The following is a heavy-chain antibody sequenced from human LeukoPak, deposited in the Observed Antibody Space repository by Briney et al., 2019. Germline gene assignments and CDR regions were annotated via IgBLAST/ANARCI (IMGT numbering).Heavy chain of an antibody. J-gene: IGHJ4*02. CDR1: GFTFSSYG. CDR2: ISYDGSNK. Sequence: PGGSLRLSCAASGFTFSSYGMHWVRQAPGKGLEWVAVISYDGSNKYNADSVKGRFTISRDNSKNTLYLQMNSLRAEDTAVYYCAKSDSVPMTTVTYFDYWGQGTLVTVSS. CDR3: AKSDSVPMTTVTYFDY. D-gene: IGHD4-17*01. V-gene: IGHV3-30*18.